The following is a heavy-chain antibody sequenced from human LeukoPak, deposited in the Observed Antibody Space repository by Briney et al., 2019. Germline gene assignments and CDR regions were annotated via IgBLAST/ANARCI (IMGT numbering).Heavy chain of an antibody. Sequence: GGSLRLSCAASGFTFSSYSMNWVRQAPGKGLEWVSYISSSSSTIYYADSVKGRFTISRDNAKNSLYLQMNSLRAEDTAVYYCARDLSSSSWFPPYYYYYMDVWGKGTTVTVSS. CDR3: ARDLSSSSWFPPYYYYYMDV. CDR1: GFTFSSYS. CDR2: ISSSSSTI. V-gene: IGHV3-48*04. D-gene: IGHD6-13*01. J-gene: IGHJ6*03.